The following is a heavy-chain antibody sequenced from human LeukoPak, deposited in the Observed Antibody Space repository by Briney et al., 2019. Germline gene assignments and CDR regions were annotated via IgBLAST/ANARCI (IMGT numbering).Heavy chain of an antibody. CDR3: ARGADGVSSNSRGWFDP. D-gene: IGHD2-15*01. J-gene: IGHJ5*02. CDR2: ISTSSSYI. CDR1: GFTFSSYS. Sequence: SGGSLRLSCTASGFTFSSYSMNWVRQAPGKVLEWVSSISTSSSYIYYADSVKGRFTISRDNARNSLYLQMNTLRAEDTAVYSCARGADGVSSNSRGWFDPWGQGTLVTVSS. V-gene: IGHV3-21*01.